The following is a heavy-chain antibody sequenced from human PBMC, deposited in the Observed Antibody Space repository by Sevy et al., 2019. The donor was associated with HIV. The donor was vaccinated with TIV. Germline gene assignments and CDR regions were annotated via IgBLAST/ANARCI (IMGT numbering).Heavy chain of an antibody. D-gene: IGHD2-2*01. V-gene: IGHV3-21*01. Sequence: GGSLRLSCAASGFIFSNYSMNWVRQAPGKGLEWVSSISGRSSYIYNADSVKGRFTTSRDNAKNSLYLQMNSLRAEDTAVYYCARVLRVVRIDYFDYWGQGTLVTVSS. J-gene: IGHJ4*02. CDR1: GFIFSNYS. CDR2: ISGRSSYI. CDR3: ARVLRVVRIDYFDY.